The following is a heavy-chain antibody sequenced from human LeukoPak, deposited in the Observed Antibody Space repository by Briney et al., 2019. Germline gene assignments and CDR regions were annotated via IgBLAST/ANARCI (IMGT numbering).Heavy chain of an antibody. Sequence: ASVKVSCKAPGGTFSRYVFSWVRQAPGQGLEWMGWMNPNSGNTGYAQKFQGRVTMTRNTSISTAYMELSSLRSEDTAVYYCARAPHYYGSGSYPDYWGQGTLVTVSS. D-gene: IGHD3-10*01. CDR2: MNPNSGNT. V-gene: IGHV1-8*01. J-gene: IGHJ4*02. CDR3: ARAPHYYGSGSYPDY. CDR1: GGTFSRYV.